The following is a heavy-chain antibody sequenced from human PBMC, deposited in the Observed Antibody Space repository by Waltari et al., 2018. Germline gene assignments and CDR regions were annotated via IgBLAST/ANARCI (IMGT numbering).Heavy chain of an antibody. Sequence: QVQLQESGPGLVKPSETLFLICTVSAGSISCSYWTWIRQPAGKGLEWIGRLYPRGSIHYNLSLKSRVTMSVDTSKNQFSLKLSSVTAADTAVYYCARGAVVPNSYYYYIDVWDRGTTVSISS. J-gene: IGHJ6*03. CDR1: AGSISCSY. V-gene: IGHV4-4*07. CDR2: LYPRGSI. D-gene: IGHD2-2*01. CDR3: ARGAVVPNSYYYYIDV.